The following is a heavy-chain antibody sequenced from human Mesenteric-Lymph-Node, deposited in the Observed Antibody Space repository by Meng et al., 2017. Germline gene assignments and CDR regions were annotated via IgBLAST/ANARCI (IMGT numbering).Heavy chain of an antibody. Sequence: ASVKVSCKASGYTFTSYGISWVRQAPGQGLEWMGMINPSGSGSLYAQKFQGRVTMTRDTPTSTFYMELSSLTSEDTAKYYCAKDMEDWGQGTLVTVSS. CDR3: AKDMED. CDR1: GYTFTSYG. J-gene: IGHJ4*02. D-gene: IGHD1-1*01. V-gene: IGHV1-46*01. CDR2: INPSGSGS.